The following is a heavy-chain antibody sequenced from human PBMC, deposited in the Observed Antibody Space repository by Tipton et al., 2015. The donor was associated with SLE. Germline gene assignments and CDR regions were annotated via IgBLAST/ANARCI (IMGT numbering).Heavy chain of an antibody. J-gene: IGHJ4*02. CDR1: GGSFSGYY. CDR3: AKDLGRDSGDY. D-gene: IGHD4-17*01. V-gene: IGHV4-34*01. CDR2: INHSGST. Sequence: TLSLTCAVYGGSFSGYYWSWIRQPPGKGLEWIGEINHSGSTNYNPSLKSRVTISVDTSKNQFSLKLSSVTAADTAVYYCAKDLGRDSGDYWGQGTLATVSS.